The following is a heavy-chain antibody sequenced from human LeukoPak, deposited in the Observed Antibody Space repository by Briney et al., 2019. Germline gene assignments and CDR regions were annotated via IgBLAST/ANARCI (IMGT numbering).Heavy chain of an antibody. CDR2: LSFDGGNE. Sequence: GGSLRLSCVDSGFIFRTSAMHWVRQAPGKGLEWVAVLSFDGGNENYAGSVRGRFTISRDNSKNTLYLQVNSLKIEDTAIYYCARGSGYHLVSWGQGTLVTVFS. CDR3: ARGSGYHLVS. J-gene: IGHJ5*02. V-gene: IGHV3-30-3*01. CDR1: GFIFRTSA. D-gene: IGHD5-12*01.